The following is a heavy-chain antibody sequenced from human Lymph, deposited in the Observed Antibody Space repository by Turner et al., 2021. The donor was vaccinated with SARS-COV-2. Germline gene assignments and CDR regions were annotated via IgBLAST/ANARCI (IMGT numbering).Heavy chain of an antibody. Sequence: EVQLVQSGGGLVQSGRSLSLSCAASGFTSSSYSMNWVRQAPGKGLEWFSSITFTSSYIYYADSVKGRFTISRDNAKNSLYLQMNSLRAEDTAVYYCARGPPDFPYYFDYWGQGTLVTVSS. V-gene: IGHV3-21*01. CDR3: ARGPPDFPYYFDY. J-gene: IGHJ4*02. CDR1: GFTSSSYS. CDR2: ITFTSSYI. D-gene: IGHD2-21*02.